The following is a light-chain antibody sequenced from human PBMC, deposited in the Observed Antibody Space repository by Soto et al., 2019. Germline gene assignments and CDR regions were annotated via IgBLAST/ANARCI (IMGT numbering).Light chain of an antibody. CDR1: QSVSSN. J-gene: IGKJ1*01. V-gene: IGKV3-15*01. CDR2: GAS. Sequence: EIVLTQSRCTLSLSPGERATLSCRASQSVSSNYLAWYQQKPGQAPRLLIYGASTRATGIPGRFSGSGSGTEFTLTITSLQSEDFAVYHCQQYNDWPFWTFGQATKVDIK. CDR3: QQYNDWPFWT.